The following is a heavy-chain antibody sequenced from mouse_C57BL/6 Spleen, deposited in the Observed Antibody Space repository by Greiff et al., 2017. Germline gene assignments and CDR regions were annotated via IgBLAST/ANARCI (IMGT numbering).Heavy chain of an antibody. Sequence: VQLQQPGAELVKPGASVKLSCKASGYTFTSYWMHWVKQRPGRGLEWIGRIDPNSGGTKYNEKFKSKATLTVDKPSSTAYMQRSCLTSEDSAVYYCARWDGNYDWPGDYWGQGTTLTVSS. CDR3: ARWDGNYDWPGDY. V-gene: IGHV1-72*01. J-gene: IGHJ2*01. CDR2: IDPNSGGT. CDR1: GYTFTSYW. D-gene: IGHD2-1*01.